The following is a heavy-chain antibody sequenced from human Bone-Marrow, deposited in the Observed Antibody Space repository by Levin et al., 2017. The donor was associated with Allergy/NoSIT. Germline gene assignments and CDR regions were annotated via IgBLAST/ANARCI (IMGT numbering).Heavy chain of an antibody. J-gene: IGHJ6*04. V-gene: IGHV3-21*01. CDR2: IDNSATHI. Sequence: GESLKISCSASGFSFSSYTMSWVRQAPGKGLEWVASIDNSATHISYATSLGGRFTVSRDNGGSSLYLQMNSLRAEDTGIYYCARDGQAHSWFLLYSHFYLDVWGKGTTVTVSS. CDR3: ARDGQAHSWFLLYSHFYLDV. D-gene: IGHD2/OR15-2a*01. CDR1: GFSFSSYT.